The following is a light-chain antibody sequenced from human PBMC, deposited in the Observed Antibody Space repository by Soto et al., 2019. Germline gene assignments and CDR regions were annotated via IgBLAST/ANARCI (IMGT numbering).Light chain of an antibody. Sequence: QSALTQPASVSGSPGQSITISCTGTSSDVGSYNLVSWYQQHPGKAPKLMIYEGSKRPSGVSNRFSGSKSGNTASLTISGLQAEDEAYYYCCSYAGGSTLVFGGGTKVTVL. J-gene: IGLJ2*01. CDR1: SSDVGSYNL. CDR2: EGS. V-gene: IGLV2-23*01. CDR3: CSYAGGSTLV.